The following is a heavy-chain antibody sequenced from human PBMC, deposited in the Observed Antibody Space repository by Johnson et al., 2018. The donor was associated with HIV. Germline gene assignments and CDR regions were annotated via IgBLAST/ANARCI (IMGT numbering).Heavy chain of an antibody. CDR2: ISYDGNKK. Sequence: QVQLVESGGGVVQPGRSLRLSCVGSGFTFSSFGMHWVRQAPGKGLEWVALISYDGNKKYYADSVQGRFTISRDNSKNTLYLQMNSLRAEDTAVYYCAIIAVAVSGDAFDIWGQGTMVTVSS. V-gene: IGHV3-30*03. D-gene: IGHD6-19*01. CDR1: GFTFSSFG. J-gene: IGHJ3*02. CDR3: AIIAVAVSGDAFDI.